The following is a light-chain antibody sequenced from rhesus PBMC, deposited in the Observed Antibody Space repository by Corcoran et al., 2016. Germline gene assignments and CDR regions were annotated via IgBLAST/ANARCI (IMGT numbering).Light chain of an antibody. V-gene: IGKV1-25*01. CDR3: QQHNSYPFT. CDR1: QGISSY. Sequence: DIQMTQSPSSLSASVGDTVTITCRASQGISSYLAWYQQKPGKAPKLLIYKASTLQRGVPSRVSGSGSGTDFTLTSSSLQPEDFATYYCQQHNSYPFTFGPGTKLDIK. CDR2: KAS. J-gene: IGKJ3*01.